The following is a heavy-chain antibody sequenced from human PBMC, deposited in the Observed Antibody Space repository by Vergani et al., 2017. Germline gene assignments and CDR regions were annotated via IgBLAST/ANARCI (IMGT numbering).Heavy chain of an antibody. CDR3: AKGKGDTAMVRNAFDI. D-gene: IGHD5-18*01. CDR1: GFTFSSYA. V-gene: IGHV3-30*18. CDR2: ISYDGSNK. Sequence: VQLLESGGGLVQPGGSLRLSCAASGFTFSSYAMSWVRQAPGKGLEWVAVISYDGSNKYYADSVKGRFTISRDNSKNTLYLQMNSLRAEDTAVYYCAKGKGDTAMVRNAFDIWGQGTMVTVSS. J-gene: IGHJ3*02.